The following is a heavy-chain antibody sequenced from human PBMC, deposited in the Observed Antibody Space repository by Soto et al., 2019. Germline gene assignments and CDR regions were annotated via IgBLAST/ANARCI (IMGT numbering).Heavy chain of an antibody. CDR3: SIGFLETIDF. V-gene: IGHV1-69*04. D-gene: IGHD3-3*01. CDR1: GGPFTNYA. CDR2: IVNIVGIA. J-gene: IGHJ4*02. Sequence: QVQLVQSGAEVKKPGSSVKVSCKASGGPFTNYAITWVRQAPGQGLEWMGRIVNIVGIADYAQKFQGRVTITVDKSTSTAHMEVSGLKSEDTAVYYCSIGFLETIDFWGQGTLVTVSS.